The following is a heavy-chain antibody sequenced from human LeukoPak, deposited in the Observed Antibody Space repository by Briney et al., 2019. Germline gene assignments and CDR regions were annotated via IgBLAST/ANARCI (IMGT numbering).Heavy chain of an antibody. V-gene: IGHV7-4-1*02. J-gene: IGHJ5*02. CDR3: ARGGTAMVINWFDP. Sequence: ASVKVSCKASGYTFISYAMNWVRQAPGQGLEWMGWINTNTGNPTYAQGFTGRFVFSLDTSVSTAYLQISSLKAEDTAVYYCARGGTAMVINWFDPWGQGTLVTVSS. CDR2: INTNTGNP. CDR1: GYTFISYA. D-gene: IGHD5-18*01.